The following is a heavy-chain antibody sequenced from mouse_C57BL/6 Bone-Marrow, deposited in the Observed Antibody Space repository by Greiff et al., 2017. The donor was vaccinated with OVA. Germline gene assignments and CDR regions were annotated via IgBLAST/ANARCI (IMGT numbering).Heavy chain of an antibody. CDR3: AKKENLYWYFDV. J-gene: IGHJ1*03. V-gene: IGHV2-4*01. Sequence: VMLVESGPGLVQPSQSLSITCTVSGFSLTSYGVHWVRQPPGKGLEWLGVIWSGGSTDYNAAFISRLSISKDNSKSQVFFKMNSLQADDTAIYYCAKKENLYWYFDVWGTGTTVTVSS. CDR2: IWSGGST. CDR1: GFSLTSYG.